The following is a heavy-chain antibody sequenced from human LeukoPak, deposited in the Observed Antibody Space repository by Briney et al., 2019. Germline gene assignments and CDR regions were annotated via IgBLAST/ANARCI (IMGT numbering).Heavy chain of an antibody. CDR2: IYHIGTL. CDR1: VGSISSGNW. J-gene: IGHJ6*02. Sequence: SETLSLTCAVSVGSISSGNWWTWVRQSPGKGLEWIGEIYHIGTLNYNPSLKSRVTISADSFKNHFSLKLTSVTAADTAVYYCATAPILRGEGGEHYKYGMDVWGQGTTVIVSS. CDR3: ATAPILRGEGGEHYKYGMDV. V-gene: IGHV4-4*02. D-gene: IGHD2-2*02.